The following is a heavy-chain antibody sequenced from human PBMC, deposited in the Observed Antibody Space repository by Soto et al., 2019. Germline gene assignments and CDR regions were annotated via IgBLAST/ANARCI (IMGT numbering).Heavy chain of an antibody. CDR1: GFTFITYD. Sequence: ASVKVSCKASGFTFITYDFSWVRQAAGQGLEWMGWMNPNNGNAGFAQKFRGRINMTRNTSISTAYLELSSLRSDDSDVYFCARRKERSGPYYLDRWGQGTKVTVSS. J-gene: IGHJ4*02. D-gene: IGHD6-25*01. CDR2: MNPNNGNA. V-gene: IGHV1-8*01. CDR3: ARRKERSGPYYLDR.